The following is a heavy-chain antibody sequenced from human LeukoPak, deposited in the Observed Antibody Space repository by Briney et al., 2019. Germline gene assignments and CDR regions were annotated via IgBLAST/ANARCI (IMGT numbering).Heavy chain of an antibody. CDR1: GGSISTYY. Sequence: PSETLSLTCTVSGGSISTYYWSWIRQPPGKGLEWIGYIYYTGDTNYNPSLDSRLTMAIDRSRNQFSLNLRPVTAADTAVYYCARVPMIDNTARAYYFDYWGQGSRVTVSS. CDR3: ARVPMIDNTARAYYFDY. V-gene: IGHV4-59*01. D-gene: IGHD3-16*01. CDR2: IYYTGDT. J-gene: IGHJ4*02.